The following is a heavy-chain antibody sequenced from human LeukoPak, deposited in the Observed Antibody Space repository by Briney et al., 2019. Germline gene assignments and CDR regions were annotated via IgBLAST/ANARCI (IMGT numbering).Heavy chain of an antibody. D-gene: IGHD5-24*01. V-gene: IGHV4-39*01. CDR1: GGSISSSSYY. J-gene: IGHJ4*02. Sequence: SETPSLTCPVSGGSISSSSYYWGWIRQPPGKGLEWIGSIYYSGSTYYHPSLKSRVTLSVDTSKNQFSLKLSSVTAADTAVYYCARRRDGYNHIYFDYWGQEAGVTVSS. CDR3: ARRRDGYNHIYFDY. CDR2: IYYSGST.